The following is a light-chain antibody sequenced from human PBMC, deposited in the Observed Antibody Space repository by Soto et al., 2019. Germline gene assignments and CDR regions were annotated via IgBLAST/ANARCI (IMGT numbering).Light chain of an antibody. CDR2: DVS. J-gene: IGLJ2*01. Sequence: QSALTQPPSASGSPGQSVTISCTGTSSDVGGYKFVSWYQQHPGKAPKLIIYDVSNRPSGVSNRFSGSKSGNTASLTIAGLQAEDEAEYYCSSYTNVIFGGGTKLTVL. CDR1: SSDVGGYKF. V-gene: IGLV2-14*01. CDR3: SSYTNVI.